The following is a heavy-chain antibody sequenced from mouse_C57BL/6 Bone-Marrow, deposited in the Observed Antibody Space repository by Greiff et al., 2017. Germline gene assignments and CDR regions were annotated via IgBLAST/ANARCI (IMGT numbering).Heavy chain of an antibody. CDR2: IDPSDSYT. D-gene: IGHD1-2*01. V-gene: IGHV1-59*01. CDR1: GYTFTSYW. J-gene: IGHJ3*01. CDR3: ASVEDGFAY. Sequence: VQLQQPGAELVRPGTSVKLSCKASGYTFTSYWMHWVKQRPGQGLEWIGVIDPSDSYTNYNQKFKGKAKLTVDTSSSTAYMQLSSLTSEDSAVYYCASVEDGFAYWGQGTLVTVSA.